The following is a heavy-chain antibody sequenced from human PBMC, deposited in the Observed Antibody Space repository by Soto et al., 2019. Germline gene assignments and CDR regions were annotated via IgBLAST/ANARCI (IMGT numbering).Heavy chain of an antibody. CDR1: GFTFDNYG. CDR2: ISYDDSYR. D-gene: IGHD5-12*01. J-gene: IGHJ4*02. CDR3: ARDHGSVGSAVDY. Sequence: HPGGSLRLSCAASGFTFDNYGMLWVRQAPGKGLEWVALISYDDSYRYYTNSVRGRFTISRDNSKNMELRSLRSDDTALYYCARDHGSVGSAVDYWGQGTLVTVSS. V-gene: IGHV3-30*02.